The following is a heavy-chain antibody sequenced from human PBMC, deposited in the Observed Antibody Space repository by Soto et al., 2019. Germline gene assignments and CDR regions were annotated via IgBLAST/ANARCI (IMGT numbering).Heavy chain of an antibody. D-gene: IGHD2-8*02. CDR2: ISSGSDSI. Sequence: PSGCLRRSSAASAFIHSRNSMLWVRLAEGKGLDWVASISSGSDSIFYADSVKGRFTVSRDNSKNTLYLQMNSLRDEDTAVYFCARSGDCTGTSCHLRGPFDSWGPGTLVTGSS. J-gene: IGHJ4*02. CDR3: ARSGDCTGTSCHLRGPFDS. V-gene: IGHV3-21*01. CDR1: AFIHSRNS.